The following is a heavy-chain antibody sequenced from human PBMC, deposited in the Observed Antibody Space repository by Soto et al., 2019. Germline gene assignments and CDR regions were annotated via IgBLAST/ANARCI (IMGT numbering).Heavy chain of an antibody. V-gene: IGHV4-38-2*01. CDR1: GYSISSGLY. J-gene: IGHJ5*02. CDR3: AIGNPDWFDP. Sequence: XGTLSLTCAVSGYSISSGLYWCCIRQPPGKVLEWIGTIYRGGITYYNPALKSRVTISIDTSKNHFSLRLSSVTATDTAVYFCAIGNPDWFDPWGQGTLVTVS. D-gene: IGHD1-1*01. CDR2: IYRGGIT.